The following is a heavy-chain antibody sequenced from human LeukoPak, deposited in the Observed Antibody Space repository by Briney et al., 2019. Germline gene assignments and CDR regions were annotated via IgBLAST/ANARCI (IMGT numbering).Heavy chain of an antibody. Sequence: SVKVSCKASGGTFSSYAISWVRQAPGQGLEWMGGIIPIFGTANYAQKFQGRVTITADESTSTAYMELSSLRSDDTAVYYCARGGADYRRGEASGIFDYWGQGTLVTVSS. CDR1: GGTFSSYA. CDR3: ARGGADYRRGEASGIFDY. CDR2: IIPIFGTA. V-gene: IGHV1-69*01. J-gene: IGHJ4*02. D-gene: IGHD3-10*01.